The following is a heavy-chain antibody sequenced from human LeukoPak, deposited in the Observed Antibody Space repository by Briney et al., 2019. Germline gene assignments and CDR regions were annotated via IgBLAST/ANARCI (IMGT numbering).Heavy chain of an antibody. Sequence: PGGSLTLSCAASGFTFSSFEMNWVRHAPGKGREWVSYVSISGKIIYYADSGKGRFTISRNNTKNSLYLQMNRSIVADTAIYYCARDPDYDILTASKSDYYYYGMDVWGQGTTVTVSS. D-gene: IGHD3-9*01. CDR2: VSISGKII. V-gene: IGHV3-48*03. CDR1: GFTFSSFE. J-gene: IGHJ6*02. CDR3: ARDPDYDILTASKSDYYYYGMDV.